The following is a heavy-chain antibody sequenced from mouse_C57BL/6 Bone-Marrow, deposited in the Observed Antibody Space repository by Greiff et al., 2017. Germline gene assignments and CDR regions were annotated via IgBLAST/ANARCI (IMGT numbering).Heavy chain of an antibody. CDR3: ARPAQATPFAY. J-gene: IGHJ3*01. CDR2: IYPRSGNT. V-gene: IGHV1-81*01. Sequence: QVQLQQSGAELARPGASVKLSCKASGYTFTSYGISWVKQRTGQGLEWIGEIYPRSGNTYYNEKFKGKATLTADKSSSPAYMELRSLTSEDAAVYFCARPAQATPFAYWGQGTLVTVSA. CDR1: GYTFTSYG. D-gene: IGHD3-2*02.